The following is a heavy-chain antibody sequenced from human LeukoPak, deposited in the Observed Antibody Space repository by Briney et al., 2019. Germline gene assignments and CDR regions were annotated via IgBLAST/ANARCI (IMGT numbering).Heavy chain of an antibody. J-gene: IGHJ3*02. CDR3: ARNVNSPTGLLWFGELPGNAFDI. D-gene: IGHD3-10*01. CDR2: IYYSGST. CDR1: GGSISSSSYY. V-gene: IGHV4-39*01. Sequence: PSETLSLTCTVSGGSISSSSYYWGWIRQPPGKGLEWIGSIYYSGSTYYNPSLKSRVTISVDTSKNQFSLKLSSVTAADTAVYYCARNVNSPTGLLWFGELPGNAFDIWGQGTMVTVSS.